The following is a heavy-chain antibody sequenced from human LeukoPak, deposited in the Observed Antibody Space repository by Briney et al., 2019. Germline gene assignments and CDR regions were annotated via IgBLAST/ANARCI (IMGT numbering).Heavy chain of an antibody. D-gene: IGHD6-13*01. J-gene: IGHJ4*02. CDR3: ARGIGSWYWDY. CDR2: IKQDGSEK. V-gene: IGHV3-7*01. Sequence: PGGSLRLSCAASGFTFSSYWMSWVRQAPGKGLEWVANIKQDGSEKYYVDSVKGRFTNSRDNTKNSLYLQMNSLRAEDTAVYYCARGIGSWYWDYWGQGTLVTVSS. CDR1: GFTFSSYW.